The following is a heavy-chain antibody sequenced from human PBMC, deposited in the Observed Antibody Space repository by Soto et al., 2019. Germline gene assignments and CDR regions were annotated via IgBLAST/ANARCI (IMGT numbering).Heavy chain of an antibody. CDR3: GRALGYCSSTSYFFYLLYMAV. D-gene: IGHD2-2*01. Sequence: SETLSLTCTVSGGSVSSSSYYWGWVRQPPGKGLEWIGSVYYSGSTYYNPSLESRVTISVDKSKNQFSLKLMSLSAADTAVYYCGRALGYCSSTSYFFYLLYMAVWGKGTTVILSS. CDR2: VYYSGST. V-gene: IGHV4-39*01. J-gene: IGHJ6*03. CDR1: GGSVSSSSYY.